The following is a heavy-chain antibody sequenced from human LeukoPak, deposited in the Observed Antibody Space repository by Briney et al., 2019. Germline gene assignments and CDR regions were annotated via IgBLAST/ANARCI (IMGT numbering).Heavy chain of an antibody. CDR2: VYYTVIS. V-gene: IGHV4-38-2*01. Sequence: SETLSLTCGVSDVSISSGYYWAWIRQPPGKGLEWIGSVYYTVISYYGPSLNSRVSISLDTSKNQLSLKLTSVTAADTAVYYCARSGTNGTDHWFDPWGQGTPVTVSS. CDR1: DVSISSGYY. D-gene: IGHD1-1*01. CDR3: ARSGTNGTDHWFDP. J-gene: IGHJ5*02.